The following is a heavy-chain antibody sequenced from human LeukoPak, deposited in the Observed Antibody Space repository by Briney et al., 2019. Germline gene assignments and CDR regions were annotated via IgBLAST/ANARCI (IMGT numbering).Heavy chain of an antibody. CDR3: ARVMDLYYYYYMDV. D-gene: IGHD2-8*01. J-gene: IGHJ6*03. V-gene: IGHV3-30*04. Sequence: GRSLRLSCAASGFTFSSYPMHWVRQAPGKGLECVALISYDGINKYYADSVKGRFTISRDNAKNSLYLQMNSLRAEDTAVYYCARVMDLYYYYYMDVWGKGTTVTISS. CDR2: ISYDGINK. CDR1: GFTFSSYP.